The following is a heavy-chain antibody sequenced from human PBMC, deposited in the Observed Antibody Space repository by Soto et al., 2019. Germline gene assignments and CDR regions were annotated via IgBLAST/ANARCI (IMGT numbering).Heavy chain of an antibody. CDR3: AKEKRFRIAAAGEFDY. CDR1: GFTFSSYA. V-gene: IGHV3-23*01. CDR2: ISGSGGST. D-gene: IGHD6-13*01. J-gene: IGHJ4*02. Sequence: GGSLRLSCAASGFTFSSYAMSWVRQAPGKGLEWVSAISGSGGSTYYADSVKGRFTISRDNSKNTLYLQMNSLRAEDTAVYYCAKEKRFRIAAAGEFDYWGQGTLVTVSS.